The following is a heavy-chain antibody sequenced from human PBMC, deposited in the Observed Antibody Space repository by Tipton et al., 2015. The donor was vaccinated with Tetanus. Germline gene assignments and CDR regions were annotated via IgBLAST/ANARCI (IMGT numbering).Heavy chain of an antibody. CDR1: GVSIKGGGFY. CDR3: ARDVGNYFSYGMNV. CDR2: IYSPGTT. D-gene: IGHD3-10*01. J-gene: IGHJ6*02. Sequence: TLSLTCSVSGVSIKGGGFYWTWIRQPPGKGLEWIGYIYSPGTTSYAPSLRGRATISFDSVKNHFSLSLSSVTAADTAMYYCARDVGNYFSYGMNVWGQGAAVTVSS. V-gene: IGHV4-31*03.